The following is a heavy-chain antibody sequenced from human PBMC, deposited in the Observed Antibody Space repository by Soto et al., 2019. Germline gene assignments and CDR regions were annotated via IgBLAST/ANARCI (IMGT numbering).Heavy chain of an antibody. Sequence: VHLVESGGGLVKPGGSLRLSCAASGFTFSTYSMNWVRQAPGKGLEWVSSISSSGYKHYADSVKGRFTISRDNAKYSLYLQMNSLRAEDTAVYYCARDLSDLWKADQYFQHWGQGTLVTVSS. CDR2: ISSSGYK. V-gene: IGHV3-21*01. D-gene: IGHD3-10*01. CDR3: ARDLSDLWKADQYFQH. J-gene: IGHJ1*01. CDR1: GFTFSTYS.